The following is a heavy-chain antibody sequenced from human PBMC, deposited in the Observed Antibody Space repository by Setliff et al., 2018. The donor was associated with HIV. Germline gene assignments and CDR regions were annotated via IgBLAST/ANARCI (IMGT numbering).Heavy chain of an antibody. Sequence: ASVKVSCKASGYTFSDYFLHWVQQAPGKGLEWMGRVDPEDGKTIYAEKFQGRVTITADTSTDTAYIDLGSLTSDDTAVFYCAMFIADLDSWGQGTLVTVSS. J-gene: IGHJ4*02. CDR1: GYTFSDYF. CDR2: VDPEDGKT. CDR3: AMFIADLDS. D-gene: IGHD6-13*01. V-gene: IGHV1-69-2*01.